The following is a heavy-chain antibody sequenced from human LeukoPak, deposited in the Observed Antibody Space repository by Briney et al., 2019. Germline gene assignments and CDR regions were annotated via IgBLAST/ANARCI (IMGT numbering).Heavy chain of an antibody. CDR1: GFTFSSHW. CDR3: ARDRGYNLDY. J-gene: IGHJ4*02. D-gene: IGHD1-14*01. V-gene: IGHV3-74*01. CDR2: INSDGSST. Sequence: GGSLRLSCAASGFTFSSHWMHWVRPAPGKGLVWVSHINSDGSSTSYADSVKDRFTISRDNAKNTLYLQMNSVRAEDTAVYYCARDRGYNLDYWGQGTLVTVSS.